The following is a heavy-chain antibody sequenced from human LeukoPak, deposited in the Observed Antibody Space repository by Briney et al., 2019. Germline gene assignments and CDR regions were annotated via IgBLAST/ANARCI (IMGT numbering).Heavy chain of an antibody. D-gene: IGHD6-13*01. CDR2: INPNSGGT. J-gene: IGHJ6*02. CDR3: ARDLAEAAAGYYYYGMDV. Sequence: ASVKVSRKASGYTFTGYYMHWVRQAPGQGLEWMGWINPNSGGTNYAQKFQGRVTMTRDTSISTAYMELSRLRSDDTAVYYCARDLAEAAAGYYYYGMDVWGQGTTVTVSS. V-gene: IGHV1-2*02. CDR1: GYTFTGYY.